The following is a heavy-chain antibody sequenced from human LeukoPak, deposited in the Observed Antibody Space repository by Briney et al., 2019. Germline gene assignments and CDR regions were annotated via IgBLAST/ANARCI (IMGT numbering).Heavy chain of an antibody. CDR2: IYTGGST. Sequence: SETLSLTCTVSGGSISSGNFFWTWIRQPAGKGLEWIGRIYTGGSTNYNPSLKSRVTISLDTSRNQFSLNLSSVTAADTAVYYCAREQWAYRSYYASSGYHDYWGQGTLVTVPS. V-gene: IGHV4-61*02. CDR1: GGSISSGNFF. CDR3: AREQWAYRSYYASSGYHDY. D-gene: IGHD3-22*01. J-gene: IGHJ4*02.